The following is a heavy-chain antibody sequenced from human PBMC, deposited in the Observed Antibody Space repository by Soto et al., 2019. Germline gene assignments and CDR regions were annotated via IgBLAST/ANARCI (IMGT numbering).Heavy chain of an antibody. CDR2: IWYDGSNK. V-gene: IGHV3-33*01. Sequence: QVQLVESGGGVVQPGRSRRVSCAASGFTFSSHGMHWVRQAPGKGLEWVAVIWYDGSNKYYGESVKGRFIISRDNSKNTVDLQMNSLRAEDTAIYYCARWGPDKVLDYWGQGTLVTVSS. CDR1: GFTFSSHG. CDR3: ARWGPDKVLDY. D-gene: IGHD3-16*01. J-gene: IGHJ4*02.